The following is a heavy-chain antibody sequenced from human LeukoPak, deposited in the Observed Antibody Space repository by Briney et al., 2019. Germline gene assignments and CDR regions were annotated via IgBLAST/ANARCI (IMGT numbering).Heavy chain of an antibody. CDR2: TYPGDSDT. CDR1: GYSFTDYW. J-gene: IGHJ6*02. D-gene: IGHD3-10*01. V-gene: IGHV5-51*01. CDR3: ARSDQLRWFGEPRRPFYYGMDV. Sequence: GESLKISCQTAGYSFTDYWIGWVRQMPGKGLEWMGITYPGDSDTRYSPSFQGQVTISADKSIRTAYLQWSLKASDTAIYYCARSDQLRWFGEPRRPFYYGMDVWGQGTTVTVS.